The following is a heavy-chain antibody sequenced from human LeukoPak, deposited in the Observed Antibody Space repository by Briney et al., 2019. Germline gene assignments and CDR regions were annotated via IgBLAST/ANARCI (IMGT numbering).Heavy chain of an antibody. CDR2: INPNSGGT. Sequence: ASVTVSRKASGYTFTGYYMHWVRQAPGQGLEWMGWINPNSGGTNYAQKFQGRVTMTRDTSISTAYMELSRLRSDDTAVYYCARGSHHTYYDFWSGDYGMDVWGQGTTVTVSS. CDR1: GYTFTGYY. CDR3: ARGSHHTYYDFWSGDYGMDV. V-gene: IGHV1-2*02. D-gene: IGHD3-3*01. J-gene: IGHJ6*02.